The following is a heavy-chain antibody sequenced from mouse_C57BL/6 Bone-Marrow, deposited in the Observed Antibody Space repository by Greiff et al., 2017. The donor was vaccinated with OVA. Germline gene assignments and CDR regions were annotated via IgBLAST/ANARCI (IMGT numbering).Heavy chain of an antibody. CDR1: GFTFSSYA. CDR2: ISSGGDYI. V-gene: IGHV5-9-1*02. D-gene: IGHD3-3*01. CDR3: TRGDPLYYFDY. Sequence: EVMLVESGEGLVKPGGSLKLSCAASGFTFSSYAMSWVRQTPEKRLEWVASISSGGDYIYYADTVKGRFTISRDNARNTLYLQMSSLKSEDTAMYYCTRGDPLYYFDYWGQGTTLTVSS. J-gene: IGHJ2*01.